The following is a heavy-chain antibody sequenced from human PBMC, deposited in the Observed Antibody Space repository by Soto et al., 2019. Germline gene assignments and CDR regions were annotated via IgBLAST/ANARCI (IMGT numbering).Heavy chain of an antibody. J-gene: IGHJ4*02. CDR2: ISGSGGST. Sequence: EAQLLESGGGLVQPGGSLRLSCAASGFTFSSYAMTWVRQAPGKGLEWVSVISGSGGSTYFADSVKGRFTISRDNSKNTLYLQMSGLRAEDTAVYYCAKEYDSRGYYPDYWGQGTLVTVSS. CDR3: AKEYDSRGYYPDY. CDR1: GFTFSSYA. D-gene: IGHD3-22*01. V-gene: IGHV3-23*01.